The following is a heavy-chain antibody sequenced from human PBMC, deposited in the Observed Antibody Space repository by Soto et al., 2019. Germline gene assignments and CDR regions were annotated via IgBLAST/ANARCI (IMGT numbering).Heavy chain of an antibody. Sequence: QVQLVQSGAEVKKPGSSVKVSCKASGGTFSSDAISWVRQAPGQGLEWMGGIIPISGTANYAQKFQGRVTITADECTSTAYMELSSLRSEDTAVYYCARSQGSSTSLEIYYYYYYGMDVWGQGTTVTVSS. CDR2: IIPISGTA. J-gene: IGHJ6*02. D-gene: IGHD2-2*01. CDR3: ARSQGSSTSLEIYYYYYYGMDV. CDR1: GGTFSSDA. V-gene: IGHV1-69*01.